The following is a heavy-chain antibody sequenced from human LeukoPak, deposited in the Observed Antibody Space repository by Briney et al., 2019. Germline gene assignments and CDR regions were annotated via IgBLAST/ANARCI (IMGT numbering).Heavy chain of an antibody. J-gene: IGHJ5*02. CDR2: ISWNSGSI. V-gene: IGHV3-9*01. D-gene: IGHD6-6*01. CDR1: AFTFENYA. Sequence: GRSLRLSCVASAFTFENYAMHWVRQAPGKGLEWVSGISWNSGSIGYADSVKGRFTISRDNAKSSLYLQMNSLRPEDTALYYCARGGGSSPGVRNWFDPWGQGTLVTVSS. CDR3: ARGGGSSPGVRNWFDP.